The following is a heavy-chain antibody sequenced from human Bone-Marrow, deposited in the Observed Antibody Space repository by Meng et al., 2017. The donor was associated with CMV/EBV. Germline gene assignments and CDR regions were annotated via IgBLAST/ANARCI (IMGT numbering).Heavy chain of an antibody. CDR1: GSISSGDYY. CDR2: IYYSGST. CDR3: ARGGHYDILTGYPDY. D-gene: IGHD3-9*01. Sequence: GSISSGDYYWSWIRQHPGKGLEWIGYIYYSGSTYYNPSLKSRVTISVDTSKNQFSLKLSSVTAADTAVYYCARGGHYDILTGYPDYWGQGTLVTVSS. J-gene: IGHJ4*02. V-gene: IGHV4-31*02.